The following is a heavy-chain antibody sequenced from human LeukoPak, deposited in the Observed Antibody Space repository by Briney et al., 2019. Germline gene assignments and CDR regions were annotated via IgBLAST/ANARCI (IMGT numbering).Heavy chain of an antibody. D-gene: IGHD4-11*01. J-gene: IGHJ3*02. Sequence: SETLSLTCAVYGGSFSSYYWGWIRQPPGKGLEWIGSIYYSGSTYYNPSLKSRVTISVDTSKNQFSLKLSSVTAADTAVYYCARHDYSNYDAFDIWGQGTMVTVSS. CDR3: ARHDYSNYDAFDI. CDR2: IYYSGST. V-gene: IGHV4-39*01. CDR1: GGSFSSYY.